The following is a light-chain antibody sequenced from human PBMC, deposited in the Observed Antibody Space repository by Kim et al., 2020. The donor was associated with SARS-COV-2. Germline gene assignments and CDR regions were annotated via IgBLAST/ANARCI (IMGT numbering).Light chain of an antibody. CDR3: KSRDSSGNVV. CDR1: SLRRYY. CDR2: GRN. Sequence: SSELTQDPAVSVALGQTVRITCHGDSLRRYYASWYQQKPGQAPVLVIYGRNNRPSGIPDRFSGSTSGNTASLTITGAQAEDEADYYCKSRDSSGNVVFGG. J-gene: IGLJ2*01. V-gene: IGLV3-19*01.